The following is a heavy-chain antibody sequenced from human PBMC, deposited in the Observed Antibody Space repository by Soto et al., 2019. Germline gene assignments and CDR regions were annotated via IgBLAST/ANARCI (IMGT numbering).Heavy chain of an antibody. Sequence: EVQLVESGGGLVKPGGSLRLSCAASGFTFSTYNMNWVRQAPGKGLEWVSSISSSSRYIYYADSVKGRFTISRDNAKNSLYLQMNSLRAEDTAVYYCARDRAPYCSGGSCYSLPADYWGQGTLVTVSS. D-gene: IGHD2-15*01. J-gene: IGHJ4*02. V-gene: IGHV3-21*01. CDR2: ISSSSRYI. CDR1: GFTFSTYN. CDR3: ARDRAPYCSGGSCYSLPADY.